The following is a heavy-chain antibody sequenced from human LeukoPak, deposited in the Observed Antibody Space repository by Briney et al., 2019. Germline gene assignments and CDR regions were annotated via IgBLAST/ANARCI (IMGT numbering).Heavy chain of an antibody. D-gene: IGHD5-18*01. J-gene: IGHJ4*02. CDR1: GGSISSYY. CDR3: ARGSGYSYWFYDY. CDR2: IYYSGST. Sequence: PSETLSLTCTVSGGSISSYYWSWIRQPPGKRLEWIGYIYYSGSTNYNPSLKSRVTISVDTSKNQFSLKLSSVTAADTAVYYCARGSGYSYWFYDYWGQGTLVTVSS. V-gene: IGHV4-59*08.